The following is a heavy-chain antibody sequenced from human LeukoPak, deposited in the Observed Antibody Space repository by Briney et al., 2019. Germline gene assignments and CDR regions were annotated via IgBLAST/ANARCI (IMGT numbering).Heavy chain of an antibody. CDR1: GFTFSDYY. D-gene: IGHD6-19*01. CDR3: AKRVSTSVAGYDY. V-gene: IGHV3-11*01. J-gene: IGHJ4*02. Sequence: PGGSLRLSCAASGFTFSDYYMSWICQAPGKRLEWVSYISSSGSTIYYADSVKGRFTISRDNSKNTLYLQMNSLRAEDTAVYYCAKRVSTSVAGYDYWGQGTPVTVSS. CDR2: ISSSGSTI.